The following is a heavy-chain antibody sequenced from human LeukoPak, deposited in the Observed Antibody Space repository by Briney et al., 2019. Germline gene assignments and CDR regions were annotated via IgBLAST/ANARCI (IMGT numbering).Heavy chain of an antibody. J-gene: IGHJ4*02. CDR3: ARAEVGATAVDY. CDR1: GYTFTSYG. V-gene: IGHV1-18*01. Sequence: ASVKVSCMASGYTFTSYGISWVRQAPGQGLEWMGWISAYNGNTNYAQKLQGRVTMTTDTSTSTAYMELRSLRSDDTAVYYCARAEVGATAVDYWGQGTLVTVSS. CDR2: ISAYNGNT. D-gene: IGHD1-26*01.